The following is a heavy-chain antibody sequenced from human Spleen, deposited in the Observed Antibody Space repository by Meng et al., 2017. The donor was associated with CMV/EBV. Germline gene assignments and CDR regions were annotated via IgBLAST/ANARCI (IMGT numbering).Heavy chain of an antibody. CDR1: GDSITSSSYY. V-gene: IGHV4-39*01. Sequence: SETLSLTCTVSGDSITSSSYYWGWIRQPPGKGLEWIWSMYYSANTYYNPSLKSRVTISVDTSQNQFSLTLTSVTAADTAVYYCAFSSGADYGSGSRDYWGQGTLVTVSS. J-gene: IGHJ4*02. CDR2: MYYSANT. CDR3: AFSSGADYGSGSRDY. D-gene: IGHD3-10*01.